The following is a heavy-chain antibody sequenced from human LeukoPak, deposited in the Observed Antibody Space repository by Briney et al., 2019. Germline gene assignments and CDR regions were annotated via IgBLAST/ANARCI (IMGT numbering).Heavy chain of an antibody. CDR1: GFMFSNYW. V-gene: IGHV3-30*19. J-gene: IGHJ4*02. Sequence: GGSPRLSCVGSGFMFSNYWMSWVRQAPGKGLEWVAVISYDGSNKYYADSVKGRFTISRDNSKNTLYLQMNSLRAEDTAVYYCARDDSSSCDYWGQGTLVTVSS. CDR3: ARDDSSSCDY. CDR2: ISYDGSNK. D-gene: IGHD6-13*01.